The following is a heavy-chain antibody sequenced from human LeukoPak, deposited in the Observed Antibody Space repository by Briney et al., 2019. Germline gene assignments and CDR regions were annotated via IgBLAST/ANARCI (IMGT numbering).Heavy chain of an antibody. V-gene: IGHV2-5*02. Sequence: SGPTLLNPTQTLTLTCRFSGFSLSTSGGGVGWIRQRPGKALEWLALIYWDDDKRYSTSLKSRLTITKDTSKNQVVLTMTNMDPVDTATYYCAHRRAYCGGDCYPDAFDIWGQGTMVTVSS. CDR3: AHRRAYCGGDCYPDAFDI. CDR2: IYWDDDK. J-gene: IGHJ3*02. D-gene: IGHD2-21*02. CDR1: GFSLSTSGGG.